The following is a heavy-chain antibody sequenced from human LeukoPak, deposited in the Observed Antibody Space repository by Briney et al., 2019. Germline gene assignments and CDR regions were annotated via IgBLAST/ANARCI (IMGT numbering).Heavy chain of an antibody. CDR3: AGAGPYSSSWYGY. CDR2: IYYSGGT. D-gene: IGHD6-13*01. CDR1: GGSISSYY. J-gene: IGHJ4*02. Sequence: PSETLSLTCTVSGGSISSYYWSWIRQPPGKGLEWIGYIYYSGGTNYNPSLKSRVTISVDTSKNQFSLKLSSVTAADTAVYYCAGAGPYSSSWYGYWGQGTLVTVSS. V-gene: IGHV4-59*08.